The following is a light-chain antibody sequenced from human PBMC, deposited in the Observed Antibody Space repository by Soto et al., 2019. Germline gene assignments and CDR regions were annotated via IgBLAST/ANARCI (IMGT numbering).Light chain of an antibody. CDR1: QSVSSSY. Sequence: EIVLTQSPGTLSLSPGERATLSCRASQSVSSSYLAWYQQKSGQAPTLLIYGASSRATGIPDRFSGSGSGTDFTLTISRLEPDDFAVYYCQYYGSSSLFGGGTKVEIK. CDR3: QYYGSSSL. J-gene: IGKJ4*01. CDR2: GAS. V-gene: IGKV3-20*01.